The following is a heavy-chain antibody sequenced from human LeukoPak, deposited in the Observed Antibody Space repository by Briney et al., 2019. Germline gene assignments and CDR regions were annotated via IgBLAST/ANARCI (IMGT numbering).Heavy chain of an antibody. V-gene: IGHV4-59*12. CDR1: GVSISSYY. D-gene: IGHD3-10*01. Sequence: PSETLSLTCTVSGVSISSYYWSWVRQPPGKGLEWVGYIYYSGSTNYNPSLKSRVTISVDTSKNQFSLKLSSVTAADTAVYYCARDPYYYGSGSYHYYMDVWGKGTTVTVSS. CDR2: IYYSGST. J-gene: IGHJ6*03. CDR3: ARDPYYYGSGSYHYYMDV.